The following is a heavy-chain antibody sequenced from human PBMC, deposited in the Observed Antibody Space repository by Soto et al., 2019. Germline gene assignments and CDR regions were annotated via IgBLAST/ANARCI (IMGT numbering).Heavy chain of an antibody. V-gene: IGHV3-33*01. Sequence: GGSLRLSCAASGFTFSSYGMHWVRQAPGKGLEWVAVIWYDGSNKYYADSVKGRFTISRDNSKNTLYLQMNSLRAEDTAVYYCAGCIAVACKDVYYYYGMDVWGPGPTVTVS. D-gene: IGHD6-19*01. CDR2: IWYDGSNK. CDR3: AGCIAVACKDVYYYYGMDV. CDR1: GFTFSSYG. J-gene: IGHJ6*02.